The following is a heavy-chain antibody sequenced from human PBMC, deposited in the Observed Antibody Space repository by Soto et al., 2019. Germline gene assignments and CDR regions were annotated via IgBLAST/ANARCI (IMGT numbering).Heavy chain of an antibody. CDR1: GFTFSSYW. Sequence: PGGSLRLSCAASGFTFSSYWMHWVRQAPGKGLVWVSRINSDGSSTSYADSVKGRFTISRDNAKNTLYLQMNSLRAEDTAVYYCARVGVVVANLFDYWGQGTLVTVSS. CDR3: ARVGVVVANLFDY. J-gene: IGHJ4*02. D-gene: IGHD2-15*01. CDR2: INSDGSST. V-gene: IGHV3-74*01.